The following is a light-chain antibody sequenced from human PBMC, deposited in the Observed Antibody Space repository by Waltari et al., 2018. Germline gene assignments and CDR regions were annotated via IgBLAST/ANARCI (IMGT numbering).Light chain of an antibody. CDR2: EVS. CDR3: SSYTSSSTSWV. V-gene: IGLV2-18*02. Sequence: QSALTQPPSVSASPGQSVTISCTGTSSDVGSYNRVSWYQQPPGTAPKLMIYEVSNRPSGVPDRFSGSKSGNTASLTISGLQAEDEADYYCSSYTSSSTSWVFGGGTKLTVL. J-gene: IGLJ3*02. CDR1: SSDVGSYNR.